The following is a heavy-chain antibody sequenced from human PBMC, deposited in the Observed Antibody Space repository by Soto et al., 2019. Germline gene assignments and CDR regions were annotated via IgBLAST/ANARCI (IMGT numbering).Heavy chain of an antibody. Sequence: SVXGSFKSALGTVSIYAIIFVLQAPGQGLEWIGGIIPIFGTANYAQKFQGRVTITADESTSTAYMELSSLRSEDTAVYYCAVEVYCSSKTCALFDYWGKGTLVT. CDR2: IIPIFGTA. CDR1: LGTVSIYA. V-gene: IGHV1-69*13. CDR3: AVEVYCSSKTCALFDY. D-gene: IGHD2-2*01. J-gene: IGHJ4*02.